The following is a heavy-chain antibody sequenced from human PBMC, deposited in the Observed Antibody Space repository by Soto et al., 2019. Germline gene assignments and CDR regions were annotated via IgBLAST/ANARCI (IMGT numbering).Heavy chain of an antibody. Sequence: SETLSLTCTVSGGSISSGGYYWSWIRQHPGKGLEWIGYIYYSGSTYYNPSLKSRVTISVDTSKNQFSLKLSSVTAADTAVYYCARVDDYYDSSGPDAFDIWGQGTMVTVSS. V-gene: IGHV4-31*03. CDR1: GGSISSGGYY. CDR2: IYYSGST. D-gene: IGHD3-22*01. CDR3: ARVDDYYDSSGPDAFDI. J-gene: IGHJ3*02.